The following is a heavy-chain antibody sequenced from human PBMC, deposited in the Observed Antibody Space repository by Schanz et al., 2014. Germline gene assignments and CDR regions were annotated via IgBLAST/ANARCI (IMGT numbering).Heavy chain of an antibody. Sequence: EVLLVDSGGGLVQPGGSLRLSCAASGFTFSAYWMAWVRQAPGKGLEWVAAINQAASVQYYVDSVKGRFTISRDDAKNSHYLQMNSLRVEDTAVFYCVKIGYTHWSLDDWGQGILVTVSS. D-gene: IGHD6-13*01. J-gene: IGHJ4*02. CDR1: GFTFSAYW. CDR3: VKIGYTHWSLDD. V-gene: IGHV3-7*01. CDR2: INQAASVQ.